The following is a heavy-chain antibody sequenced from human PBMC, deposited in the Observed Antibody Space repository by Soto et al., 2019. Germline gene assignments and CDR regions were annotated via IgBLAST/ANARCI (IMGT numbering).Heavy chain of an antibody. CDR1: GYTFTSYG. D-gene: IGHD3-3*01. Sequence: ASVKVSCKASGYTFTSYGISWVRQAPGQGLEWMGWISAYNGNTNYAQKLQGRVTMTTDTSTSTAYMELRSLRSDDTAVYYCARDPLTIFGVVPLYYYYGMDVWGQGTTVTVSS. J-gene: IGHJ6*02. CDR3: ARDPLTIFGVVPLYYYYGMDV. V-gene: IGHV1-18*01. CDR2: ISAYNGNT.